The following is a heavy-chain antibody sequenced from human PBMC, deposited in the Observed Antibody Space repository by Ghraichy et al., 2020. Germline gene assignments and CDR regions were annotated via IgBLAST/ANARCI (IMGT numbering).Heavy chain of an antibody. CDR2: ISWDGGST. V-gene: IGHV3-43*01. CDR3: AKEFTRDYVYYFHD. Sequence: GGSLRLSCAASGFTFDDYTMHWVRQAPGKGLEWVSLISWDGGSTYYADSVQGRFTISRDNSKNSLYLQMNSLRTEDTALYYCAKEFTRDYVYYFHDWGQGNIVTVSS. D-gene: IGHD3-16*01. CDR1: GFTFDDYT. J-gene: IGHJ4*02.